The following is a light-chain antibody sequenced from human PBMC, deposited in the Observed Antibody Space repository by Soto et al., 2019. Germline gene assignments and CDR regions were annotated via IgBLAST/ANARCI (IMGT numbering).Light chain of an antibody. Sequence: EIVLTQSPGTLSLSPGERATLSCRASQTVISSQLAWYQHKPGQAPRLLIYSTSSRATGIPDRFSGSGSGTDFTLTISRLESEDFAVYYCQQYGNSPPYTFGQGTKLEIK. CDR3: QQYGNSPPYT. V-gene: IGKV3-20*01. CDR1: QTVISSQ. CDR2: STS. J-gene: IGKJ2*01.